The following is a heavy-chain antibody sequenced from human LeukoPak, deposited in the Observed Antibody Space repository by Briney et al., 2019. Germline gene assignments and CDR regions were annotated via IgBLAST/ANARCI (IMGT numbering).Heavy chain of an antibody. Sequence: PSETLSLTCTVSGGSISSYYWSWIRQPAGKGLEWIGRIYTSGSTNYNPSLKGRVTMSVDTSKNQFSLQLNSVTAADTAVYYCARMTTSAYYFGMDVWGQGTTVTVS. CDR1: GGSISSYY. CDR3: ARMTTSAYYFGMDV. V-gene: IGHV4-4*07. J-gene: IGHJ6*02. CDR2: IYTSGST. D-gene: IGHD2-2*01.